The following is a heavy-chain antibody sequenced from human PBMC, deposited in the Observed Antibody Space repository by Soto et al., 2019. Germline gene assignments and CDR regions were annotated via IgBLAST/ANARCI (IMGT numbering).Heavy chain of an antibody. D-gene: IGHD3-10*01. CDR2: TRNKPNSYTT. J-gene: IGHJ5*02. CDR3: AMEGSGPGWT. V-gene: IGHV3-72*01. Sequence: GGSLRLSCAASGFTFSDHYMDWVRQAPGEGLEWVGRTRNKPNSYTTEYAASVRGRFTISSDDSKNSLYLQMNSLKTEDTAVYYCAMEGSGPGWTWGQGTLVTVS. CDR1: GFTFSDHY.